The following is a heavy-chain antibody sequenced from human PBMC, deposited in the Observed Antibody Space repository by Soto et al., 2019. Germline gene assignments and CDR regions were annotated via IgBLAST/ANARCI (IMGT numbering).Heavy chain of an antibody. CDR3: ANSYGDYVSY. J-gene: IGHJ4*02. Sequence: QLQLQESGPGLVKPSETLSLTCTVSGGSISSSTYYWGWIRQPPGKGLEWIGSIYYSGSTYYNPSLKSRVXIXGDTSKNQFSLKLSSVTAADTAVYYCANSYGDYVSYWGQGTLVTVSS. CDR1: GGSISSSTYY. D-gene: IGHD4-17*01. CDR2: IYYSGST. V-gene: IGHV4-39*01.